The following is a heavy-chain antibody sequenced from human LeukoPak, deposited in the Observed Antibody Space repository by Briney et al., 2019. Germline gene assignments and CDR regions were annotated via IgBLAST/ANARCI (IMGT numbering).Heavy chain of an antibody. J-gene: IGHJ4*02. CDR2: IYHSGNT. V-gene: IGHV4-38-2*02. CDR3: AREHSNPDNYFDY. Sequence: PSETLSLTCTVSGYSISSGYYWGWIRQPPGKGLEWIGSIYHSGNTYYNPSLRSRVTISVDTSKNQFSLKLSSVTAADTAVYYCAREHSNPDNYFDYWGQGTLVTVSS. CDR1: GYSISSGYY. D-gene: IGHD4-11*01.